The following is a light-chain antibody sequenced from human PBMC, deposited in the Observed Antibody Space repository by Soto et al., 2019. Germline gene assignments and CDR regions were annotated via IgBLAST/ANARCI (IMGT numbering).Light chain of an antibody. V-gene: IGKV3D-15*01. Sequence: EIVMTQSPATLSVSPGERATLSCRASQSVSSNLVWYQQKPGQAPRLLIYGASTRATGISARFSGSGSGTEFSLTISSLQSEDFAVYYCQQSNNWPYTXGQGTKVDIK. CDR1: QSVSSN. CDR2: GAS. J-gene: IGKJ2*01. CDR3: QQSNNWPYT.